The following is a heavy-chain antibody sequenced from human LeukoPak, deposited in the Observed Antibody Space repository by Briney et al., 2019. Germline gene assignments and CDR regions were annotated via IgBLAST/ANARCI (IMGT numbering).Heavy chain of an antibody. CDR1: GGSISSYY. Sequence: KPSETLSLTCTVSGGSISSYYWSWIRQPAGKGLEWIGRIYTSGSTNYNPSLKGRVTMSVDTSKNQFSLKLSSVTAADTAVYYCSRDSGIYCSGGSCTGWFDPWGQGTLVTVSS. V-gene: IGHV4-4*07. D-gene: IGHD2-15*01. J-gene: IGHJ5*02. CDR3: SRDSGIYCSGGSCTGWFDP. CDR2: IYTSGST.